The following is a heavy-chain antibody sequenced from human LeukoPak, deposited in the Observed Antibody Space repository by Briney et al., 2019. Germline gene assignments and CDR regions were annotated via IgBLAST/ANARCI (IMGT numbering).Heavy chain of an antibody. Sequence: GGSLRLSCAASGFTFSSYNMNWVRQAAGKGLEWVSYISSSGSTIYYAVSVEGRFTISRDNAKNSLYLQMNNLRAEDTAVYYCARDRAAGFRYCSGGSCYPNWFDPWGQGTLVTVSS. CDR2: ISSSGSTI. J-gene: IGHJ5*02. D-gene: IGHD2-15*01. CDR1: GFTFSSYN. CDR3: ARDRAAGFRYCSGGSCYPNWFDP. V-gene: IGHV3-48*01.